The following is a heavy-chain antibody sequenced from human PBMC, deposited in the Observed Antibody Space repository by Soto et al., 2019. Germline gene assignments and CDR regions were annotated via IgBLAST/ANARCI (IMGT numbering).Heavy chain of an antibody. CDR2: ISYGGGTT. V-gene: IGHV3-23*01. D-gene: IGHD3-22*01. CDR1: EFTFSNYA. CDR3: AKNPGYYYDSTGYHFDY. Sequence: EVQRLESGGGLVQPGGSLRLSCAASEFTFSNYAMSWVRQAPGKGLEWVSAISYGGGTTYYADSVKGRFTIARDNSKNTLYLQMNSLRAEDTAVYYFAKNPGYYYDSTGYHFDYWGQGTLVTVSS. J-gene: IGHJ4*02.